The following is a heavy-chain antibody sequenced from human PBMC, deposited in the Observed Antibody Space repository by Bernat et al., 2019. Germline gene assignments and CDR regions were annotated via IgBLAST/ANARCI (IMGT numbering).Heavy chain of an antibody. Sequence: EVQLVESGGGVVQPGGSLRLSCAASGFTFDDYAMHWVRQAPGKGLEWVSHISGDGGSTYYADSVKGRFTISRDNSKNSLYLQMNSLRTEDTALYYCEKDIRDFRSGYGGDNWFDPWGQGTLVTVSS. J-gene: IGHJ5*02. CDR2: ISGDGGST. CDR1: GFTFDDYA. CDR3: EKDIRDFRSGYGGDNWFDP. D-gene: IGHD3-3*01. V-gene: IGHV3-43*02.